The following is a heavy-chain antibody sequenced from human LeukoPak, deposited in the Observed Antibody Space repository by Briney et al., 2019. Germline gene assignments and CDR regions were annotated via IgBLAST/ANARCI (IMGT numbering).Heavy chain of an antibody. CDR3: ATLSSSWYLYYYYYYMDV. J-gene: IGHJ6*03. V-gene: IGHV3-7*01. CDR2: IKQDGSEK. Sequence: GGSLRLSCAASGFIFSDAWMTWVRQAPGKGLEWVANIKQDGSEKYYVDSVKGRFTISRDNAKNSLYLQMNSLRAEDTAVYYCATLSSSWYLYYYYYYMDVWGKGTTVTVSS. D-gene: IGHD6-13*01. CDR1: GFIFSDAW.